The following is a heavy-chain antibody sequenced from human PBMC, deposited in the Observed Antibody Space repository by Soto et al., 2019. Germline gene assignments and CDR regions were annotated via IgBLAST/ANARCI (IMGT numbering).Heavy chain of an antibody. V-gene: IGHV3-7*01. D-gene: IGHD3-16*01. Sequence: PGGSLRLSCAASGLAFSTHWMTWVRQAPGKGLEWVANINQDGTEKYYMDSVRGRFTISRDNTKNSLFLQMNSLRAEDTALYYCATWPNNVHYYVGVFDYWGLGTVGTVSS. CDR3: ATWPNNVHYYVGVFDY. CDR2: INQDGTEK. J-gene: IGHJ4*02. CDR1: GLAFSTHW.